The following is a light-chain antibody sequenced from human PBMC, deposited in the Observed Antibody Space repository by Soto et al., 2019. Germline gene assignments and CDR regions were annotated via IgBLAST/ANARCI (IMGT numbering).Light chain of an antibody. CDR2: DVY. J-gene: IGLJ1*01. V-gene: IGLV2-14*03. CDR3: SSYTSTNTLV. Sequence: QSALTQPPSASGSLGQSVTISCTGTSSDVGGYNYVSWHQQHPGKAPKVMIYDVYNRPSGVSNRFSGSKSGNTASLTISGLQAEDEAEYYCSSYTSTNTLVFGTGTKLTVL. CDR1: SSDVGGYNY.